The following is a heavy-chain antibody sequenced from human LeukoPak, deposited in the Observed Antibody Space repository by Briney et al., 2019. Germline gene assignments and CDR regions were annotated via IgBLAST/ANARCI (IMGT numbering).Heavy chain of an antibody. D-gene: IGHD6-19*01. V-gene: IGHV1-69*01. Sequence: SVKVSCKASGGTFSSYAISWVRLAPGQGLEWMGGIIPIFGTANYAQKFQGRVTITADESTSTAYMELSSLRSEDTAVYSCARDGPLIAVALNNWFDPWGQGTLVTVSS. J-gene: IGHJ5*02. CDR3: ARDGPLIAVALNNWFDP. CDR2: IIPIFGTA. CDR1: GGTFSSYA.